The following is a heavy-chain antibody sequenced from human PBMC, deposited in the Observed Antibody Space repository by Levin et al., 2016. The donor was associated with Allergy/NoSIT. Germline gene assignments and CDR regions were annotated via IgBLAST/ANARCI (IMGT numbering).Heavy chain of an antibody. CDR2: IYPDDSDT. D-gene: IGHD1-14*01. J-gene: IGHJ4*02. Sequence: GESLKISCQASGHSPLKYWIGWVRQKPGKGLEWMGIIYPDDSDTRYSPSFEGQVTISADKSIDTTYLQWSSLKASDTAVYYCATQRYLTSAADYWGQGTLVTVSS. V-gene: IGHV5-51*01. CDR1: GHSPLKYW. CDR3: ATQRYLTSAADY.